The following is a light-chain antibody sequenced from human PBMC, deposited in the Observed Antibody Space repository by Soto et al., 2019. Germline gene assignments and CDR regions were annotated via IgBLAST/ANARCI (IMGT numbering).Light chain of an antibody. V-gene: IGKV3-15*01. Sequence: EVVMTQSQATLSVSPGDGATLSCRASQSVHNNLAWYQQKPGQAPRLLIFDTSTRATDIPVRFTGGGSWTEFTLTISSLQSEDYAVYYFQKYKIWPLAFGGGTKVEIK. CDR2: DTS. CDR1: QSVHNN. CDR3: QKYKIWPLA. J-gene: IGKJ4*01.